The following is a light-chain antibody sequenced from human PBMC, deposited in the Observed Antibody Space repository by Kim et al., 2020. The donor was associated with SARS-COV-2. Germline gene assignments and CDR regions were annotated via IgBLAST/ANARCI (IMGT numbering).Light chain of an antibody. J-gene: IGKJ4*01. CDR1: QGISSR. Sequence: ASVGDRVTSTCRASQGISSRLAWYQQEPGKAPKLLIYLASTLQSGVPSRFSGSGSATEFTLTVSSLQPEEFATYYCQQSTSYPITFGGGTKVDIK. CDR2: LAS. CDR3: QQSTSYPIT. V-gene: IGKV1-9*01.